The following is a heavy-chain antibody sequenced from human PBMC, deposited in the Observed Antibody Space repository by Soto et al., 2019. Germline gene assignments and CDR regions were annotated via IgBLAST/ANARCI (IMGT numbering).Heavy chain of an antibody. V-gene: IGHV4-30-2*01. CDR3: ARENSYGMDV. CDR1: GGSISSGGYS. J-gene: IGHJ6*02. D-gene: IGHD4-4*01. CDR2: IYHSGST. Sequence: QLQLQESGSGLVKPSQTLSLTCAVSGGSISSGGYSWSWIRQPPGKGLEWIGYIYHSGSTYYNPSRSRRVTISVDRSKNQCSLKLSSVAAADTAVYYCARENSYGMDVWGQGTTVTVSS.